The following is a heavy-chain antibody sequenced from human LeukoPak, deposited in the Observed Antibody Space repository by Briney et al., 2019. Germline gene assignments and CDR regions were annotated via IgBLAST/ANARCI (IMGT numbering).Heavy chain of an antibody. CDR3: AREGRSWGGGFDY. V-gene: IGHV4-4*09. Sequence: PSETLSLTCTVSGGSISSYYWSWIQQPPGKGLEWIGYIYTSGSTNYNPSLKSRVTISVDTSKNQFSLKLSSVTAADTAVYYCAREGRSWGGGFDYWGQGTLVTVSS. CDR2: IYTSGST. D-gene: IGHD6-13*01. CDR1: GGSISSYY. J-gene: IGHJ4*02.